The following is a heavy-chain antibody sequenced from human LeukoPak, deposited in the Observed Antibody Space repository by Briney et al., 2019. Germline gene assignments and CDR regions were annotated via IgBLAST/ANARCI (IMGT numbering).Heavy chain of an antibody. J-gene: IGHJ6*03. CDR2: ISAYNGNT. Sequence: GASVKVSCKASGYTFTNYGISWVRQAPGQGLEWMGWISAYNGNTNYAQKLQGRVTMTTDTSTSTAYMELRSLRSDDTAVYYCARDSGGSSLTWLVDGYYYYYMDVWGKGTTVTVSS. D-gene: IGHD6-19*01. CDR1: GYTFTNYG. CDR3: ARDSGGSSLTWLVDGYYYYYMDV. V-gene: IGHV1-18*01.